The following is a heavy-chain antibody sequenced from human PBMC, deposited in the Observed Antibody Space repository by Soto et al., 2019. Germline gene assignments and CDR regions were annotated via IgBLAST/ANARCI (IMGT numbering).Heavy chain of an antibody. CDR1: GFTCSRDG. Sequence: QVQLVESGGGVVQPGRSLRLSCAASGFTCSRDGMHGVRQAPGKGLEWVAVIWFDGSNKFSADSVKGRFTISRDNSKNTVSLQMNSLRDEDSAAYYCANTGPYWGHGTLVTVSS. V-gene: IGHV3-33*06. CDR2: IWFDGSNK. J-gene: IGHJ4*01. CDR3: ANTGPY.